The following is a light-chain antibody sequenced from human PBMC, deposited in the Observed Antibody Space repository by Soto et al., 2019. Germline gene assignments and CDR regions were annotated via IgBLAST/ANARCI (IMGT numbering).Light chain of an antibody. J-gene: IGLJ2*01. CDR3: AAWDDSLNGVI. CDR1: SSNIENNA. CDR2: YDD. V-gene: IGLV1-36*01. Sequence: QSVLTQPPSVSEAPRQRVTISCSGSSSNIENNAVNWYQQLPGKAPKLLIYYDDLLPSGVSDRFSGSKSGTSASLAISGLQSEDEAYYYCAAWDDSLNGVIFGGGTQLTVL.